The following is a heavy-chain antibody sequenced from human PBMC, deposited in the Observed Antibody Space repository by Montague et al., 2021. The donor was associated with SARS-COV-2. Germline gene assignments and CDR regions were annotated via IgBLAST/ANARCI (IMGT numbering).Heavy chain of an antibody. CDR2: IYYRGST. J-gene: IGHJ5*02. Sequence: SETLSLTCTVSGGSINSDYWSWIRQPPGKGLEWIGYIYYRGSTNYNPSLKSRVTISVDTSENQFSLKLISVAAADTAVYYCAREDRGNWFDPWGQGILVTVSS. V-gene: IGHV4-59*01. CDR1: GGSINSDY. CDR3: AREDRGNWFDP. D-gene: IGHD3-22*01.